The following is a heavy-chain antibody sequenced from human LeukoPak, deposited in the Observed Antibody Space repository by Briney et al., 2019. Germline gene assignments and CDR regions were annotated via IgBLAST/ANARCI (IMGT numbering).Heavy chain of an antibody. CDR2: ISGSGGST. CDR3: AKGTPSYCSGGSCCSDYFDY. V-gene: IGHV3-23*01. CDR1: GFTFSSYA. D-gene: IGHD2-15*01. Sequence: GGSLRLSCAASGFTFSSYAMSWVRQAPGKGLEWVSAISGSGGSTYYADSVKGRFTISRDNSKNTLYLQMNSLRAEDTAVYYCAKGTPSYCSGGSCCSDYFDYWGQGTLVTVYS. J-gene: IGHJ4*02.